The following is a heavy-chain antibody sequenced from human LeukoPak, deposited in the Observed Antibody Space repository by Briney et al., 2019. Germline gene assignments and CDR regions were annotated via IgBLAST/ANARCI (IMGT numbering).Heavy chain of an antibody. J-gene: IGHJ4*02. V-gene: IGHV3-48*03. CDR3: ARDLMPYVDPEYFDH. CDR1: GFTFSNFA. D-gene: IGHD3-9*01. CDR2: ISSGGTTI. Sequence: GGSLRLSCEASGFTFSNFAMNWVRQAPGKGLEWISSISSGGTTISYAESVRGRFTISRDNARNSLFLQMNSLRVEDTAVYYCARDLMPYVDPEYFDHWGRGTLVTVSS.